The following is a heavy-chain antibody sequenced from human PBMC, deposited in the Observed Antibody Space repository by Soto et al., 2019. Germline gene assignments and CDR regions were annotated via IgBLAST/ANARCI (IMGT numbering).Heavy chain of an antibody. CDR2: MNPNSGNT. CDR1: GYTFTSYD. V-gene: IGHV1-8*01. J-gene: IGHJ6*02. CDR3: ARENTRDYYYYGMDV. Sequence: ASVKVSGKASGYTFTSYDINWVRQATGQGLEWMGWMNPNSGNTGYAQKFQGRVTMTRNTSISTAYMELSSLRSEDTAVYYCARENTRDYYYYGMDVWGQGTTVTVSS.